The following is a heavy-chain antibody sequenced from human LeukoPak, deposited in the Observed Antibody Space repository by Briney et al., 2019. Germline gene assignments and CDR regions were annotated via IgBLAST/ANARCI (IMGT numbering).Heavy chain of an antibody. CDR3: AKASADDTYYFDY. D-gene: IGHD3-22*01. V-gene: IGHV3-23*01. Sequence: GGSLRLSCAASGFTFSSYAMTWVRQAPGEGLEWVSAIRDSGGNTYYADSVKGRFTISRDNSKNTLYLQMSSLRAEDSAVYSCAKASADDTYYFDYWGQGTLVTVSS. CDR2: IRDSGGNT. J-gene: IGHJ4*02. CDR1: GFTFSSYA.